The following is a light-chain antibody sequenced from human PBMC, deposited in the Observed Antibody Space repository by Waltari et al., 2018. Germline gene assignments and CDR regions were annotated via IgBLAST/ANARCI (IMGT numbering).Light chain of an antibody. J-gene: IGKJ2*01. V-gene: IGKV4-1*01. CDR1: QGVLFSSNSKNY. CDR3: QQYYYIPYT. Sequence: DIVMTWSPDSLAVSLGETATFTGKFRQGVLFSSNSKNYLAWYRQKPGQPPTLLIYWASTRESGVPDRFSGSGSGTDFTLTISSLQAEDVAVYYCQQYYYIPYTFGQGTKLEIK. CDR2: WAS.